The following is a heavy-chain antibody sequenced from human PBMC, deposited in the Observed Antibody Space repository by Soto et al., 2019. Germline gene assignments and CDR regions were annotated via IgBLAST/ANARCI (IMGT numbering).Heavy chain of an antibody. Sequence: GGSLRLSCAASGFTFSSYSMNWVRQAPGKGLEWVSYISSSSSTIYYADSVKGRFTISRDNAKNSLYLQMNSLRAEDTAVYYCARIYGSGSPYYYVMDVWGQRTTVTVSS. V-gene: IGHV3-48*01. D-gene: IGHD3-10*01. CDR2: ISSSSSTI. CDR3: ARIYGSGSPYYYVMDV. CDR1: GFTFSSYS. J-gene: IGHJ6*02.